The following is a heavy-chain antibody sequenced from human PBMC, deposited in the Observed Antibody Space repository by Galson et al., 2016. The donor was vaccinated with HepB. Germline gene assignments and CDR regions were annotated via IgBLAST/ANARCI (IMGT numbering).Heavy chain of an antibody. CDR1: GFTVSNNY. CDR3: ARGGGAAAAA. J-gene: IGHJ5*02. V-gene: IGHV3-53*01. CDR2: IYSSGNT. D-gene: IGHD6-13*01. Sequence: SLRLSCAASGFTVSNNYMRWVRQAPGKALEWVSLIYSSGNTHYADSAKGRFTISRDSSKNTVYLQMNSLRVDDTAAYYCARGGGAAAAAWGQGTLVTVSS.